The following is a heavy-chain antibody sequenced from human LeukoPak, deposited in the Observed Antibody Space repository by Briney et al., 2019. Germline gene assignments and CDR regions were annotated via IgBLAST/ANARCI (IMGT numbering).Heavy chain of an antibody. CDR2: ISSSSSAI. CDR3: AKLGGYYYVYYYYGMDV. J-gene: IGHJ6*02. V-gene: IGHV3-48*01. D-gene: IGHD3-22*01. Sequence: GGSLRLSCAASGFTFSSYSMNWVRQAPGKGLEWVSYISSSSSAIYYADSVKGRFTISRDNSKNTLYLQMNSLRAEDTAVYYCAKLGGYYYVYYYYGMDVWGQGTTVTVSS. CDR1: GFTFSSYS.